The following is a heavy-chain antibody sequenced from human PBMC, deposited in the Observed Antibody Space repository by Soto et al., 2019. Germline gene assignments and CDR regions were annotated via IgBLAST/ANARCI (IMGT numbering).Heavy chain of an antibody. D-gene: IGHD2-21*01. CDR1: GATFSSYA. CDR2: IIPFFGTP. V-gene: IGHV1-69*06. CDR3: ARDKGADYSPLVY. Sequence: QVLLVQSGAEVKKPGSSVKVSCKLSGATFSSYAMRWVLQAPGQGLEWTGGIIPFFGTPNYAQKFQGRVTITADTSTSTSSMELRSLSSDATAVYYCARDKGADYSPLVYGGQGTLVTVSS. J-gene: IGHJ4*02.